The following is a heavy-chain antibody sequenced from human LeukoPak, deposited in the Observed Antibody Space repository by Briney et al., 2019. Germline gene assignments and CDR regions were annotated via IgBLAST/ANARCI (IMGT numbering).Heavy chain of an antibody. D-gene: IGHD1-26*01. CDR2: INHSGST. J-gene: IGHJ5*02. CDR1: GGSISSYY. Sequence: SETLSLTCTVSGGSISSYYWSWIRQPPGKGLEWIGEINHSGSTNQNPSLKSRVTISVDTSKNQFSLKLSSVTAADTAVYYCARHSGGTYYVSLDPWGQGTLVTVSS. CDR3: ARHSGGTYYVSLDP. V-gene: IGHV4-34*01.